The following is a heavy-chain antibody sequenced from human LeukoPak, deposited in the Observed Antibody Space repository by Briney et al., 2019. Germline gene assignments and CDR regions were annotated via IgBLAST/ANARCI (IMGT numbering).Heavy chain of an antibody. CDR3: AKEVGIAAAQYSYFDY. V-gene: IGHV3-23*01. J-gene: IGHJ4*02. D-gene: IGHD6-13*01. CDR2: ISGSGGST. CDR1: GFTFSSYA. Sequence: PGGSLRLSCAASGFTFSSYAVSWVRQAPGKGLEWVSAISGSGGSTYYADSVKGRFTISRDNSKNTLYLQMNSLRAEDTAVYYCAKEVGIAAAQYSYFDYWGQGTLVTVSS.